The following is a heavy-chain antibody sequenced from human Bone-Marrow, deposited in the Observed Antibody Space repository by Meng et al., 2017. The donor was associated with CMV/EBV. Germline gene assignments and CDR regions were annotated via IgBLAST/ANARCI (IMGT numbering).Heavy chain of an antibody. D-gene: IGHD2-2*01. CDR1: GYTFTSNG. V-gene: IGHV1-18*01. CDR3: ARAAPLIVVVPAAGWFDP. CDR2: ISAYNGNT. J-gene: IGHJ5*02. Sequence: VHLGQAGAEVEKPGASVKVSCKASGYTFTSNGISWVRQAPGQGLEWMGWISAYNGNTNYAQKLQGRVTMTTDTSTSTAYMELRSLRSDDTAVYYCARAAPLIVVVPAAGWFDPWGQGTLVTVSS.